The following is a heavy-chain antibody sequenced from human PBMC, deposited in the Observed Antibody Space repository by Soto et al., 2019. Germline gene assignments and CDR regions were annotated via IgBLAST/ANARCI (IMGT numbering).Heavy chain of an antibody. CDR2: IDPSDSYT. CDR3: ARLHDLGAAAGTNYYYYGMDV. CDR1: GYSFTSYW. Sequence: PGESLKISCKGSGYSFTSYWISWVRQMPGKGLEWMGRIDPSDSYTNYSPSFQGHVTISADKSISTAYLQWSSLKASDTAMYYCARLHDLGAAAGTNYYYYGMDVWGQGTTVTVSS. D-gene: IGHD6-13*01. J-gene: IGHJ6*02. V-gene: IGHV5-10-1*01.